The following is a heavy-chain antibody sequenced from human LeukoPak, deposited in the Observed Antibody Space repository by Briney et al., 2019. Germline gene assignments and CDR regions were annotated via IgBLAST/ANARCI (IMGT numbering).Heavy chain of an antibody. V-gene: IGHV1-46*01. D-gene: IGHD3-3*01. CDR2: IYPRDGST. Sequence: EASVKVSCKVSGYSFTSNYIHWVRQAPGQGLEWMGMIYPRDGSTSYAQRFQDRVTVTRDTSTSTVHMELSGLRSEDTAVYYCTRGPINDFWSGYYTAVVDYWGQGTLVTVSS. CDR3: TRGPINDFWSGYYTAVVDY. J-gene: IGHJ4*02. CDR1: GYSFTSNY.